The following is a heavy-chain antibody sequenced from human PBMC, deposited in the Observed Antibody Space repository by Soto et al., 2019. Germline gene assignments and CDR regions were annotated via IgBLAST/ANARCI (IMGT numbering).Heavy chain of an antibody. CDR1: GFIFSKAW. V-gene: IGHV3-15*07. CDR3: TTDPRTRITTIEVVNY. J-gene: IGHJ4*02. Sequence: GGSLRLSCAASGFIFSKAWMNWVRQAPGKGLEWVGRIKSKTDGETTDYAAPVKGRFTISRDDSKNTLYLQMNSLKTEDTAMYYCTTDPRTRITTIEVVNYWGQGTLVTVSS. D-gene: IGHD3-22*01. CDR2: IKSKTDGETT.